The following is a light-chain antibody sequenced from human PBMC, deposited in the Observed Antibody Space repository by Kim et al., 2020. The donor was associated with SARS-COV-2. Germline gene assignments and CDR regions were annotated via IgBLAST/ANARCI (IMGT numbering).Light chain of an antibody. Sequence: VTNSCTASSSNSGAGYDVHWYQQLPGTAPKLLIYGNSNRPSGVPDRFSGSKSGTSASLAITGLQAEDEADYYCQSYDSSLSGSYVFGTGTKVTVL. CDR1: SSNSGAGYD. CDR2: GNS. CDR3: QSYDSSLSGSYV. V-gene: IGLV1-40*01. J-gene: IGLJ1*01.